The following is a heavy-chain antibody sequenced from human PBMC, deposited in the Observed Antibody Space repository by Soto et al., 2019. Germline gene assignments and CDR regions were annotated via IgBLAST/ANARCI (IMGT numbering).Heavy chain of an antibody. J-gene: IGHJ1*01. CDR3: ARPDYGDYGGEYFQH. CDR2: IIPILGIA. CDR1: GGTFSSYT. V-gene: IGHV1-69*02. Sequence: ASVKVSCKASGGTFSSYTISWVRQAPGQGLEWMGRIIPILGIANYAQKFQGRVTITADKSTSTAYMELSSLRSEDTAVYYCARPDYGDYGGEYFQHWGQGTLVTVSS. D-gene: IGHD4-17*01.